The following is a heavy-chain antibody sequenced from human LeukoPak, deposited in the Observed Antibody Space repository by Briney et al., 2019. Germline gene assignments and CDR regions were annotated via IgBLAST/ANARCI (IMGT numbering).Heavy chain of an antibody. V-gene: IGHV3-21*01. Sequence: AGGSLRLSCAASGFTFNSYAMNWVRQAPGKGLEWVSTISSSGNNTYYTDSVKGRFTISRDNAKNSLYLQMNSLRAEDTAVYYCARDGSGYSLDYWGQGTLVTVSS. J-gene: IGHJ4*02. CDR3: ARDGSGYSLDY. CDR2: ISSSGNNT. CDR1: GFTFNSYA. D-gene: IGHD3-22*01.